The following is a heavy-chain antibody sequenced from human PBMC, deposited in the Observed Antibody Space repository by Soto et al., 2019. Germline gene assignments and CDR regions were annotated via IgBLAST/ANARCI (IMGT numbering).Heavy chain of an antibody. CDR3: AREYKQLVRKLRAPADY. V-gene: IGHV3-11*04. D-gene: IGHD6-6*01. J-gene: IGHJ4*02. Sequence: GGSLRLSCAASGFTFSDYYMSWIRQAPGKGLEWVSYISSSGSTIYYADSVKGRFTISRDNAKNSLYLQMNSLRAEDTAVYYWAREYKQLVRKLRAPADYWGQGTLVTVSS. CDR1: GFTFSDYY. CDR2: ISSSGSTI.